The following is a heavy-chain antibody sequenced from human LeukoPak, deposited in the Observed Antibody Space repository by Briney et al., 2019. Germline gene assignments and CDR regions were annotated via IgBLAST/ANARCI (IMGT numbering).Heavy chain of an antibody. CDR2: ISGSGGTT. D-gene: IGHD5-12*01. CDR3: AKDVDVVAPNPLDY. Sequence: GGSLRLSCAASGFTFSSYALSWVRQAPGKGLEWVSAISGSGGTTYYADSVKGRFTISRDNSKNTLYLQMNSLSAEDTAVYYCAKDVDVVAPNPLDYWAREPWSPSPQ. J-gene: IGHJ4*02. V-gene: IGHV3-23*01. CDR1: GFTFSSYA.